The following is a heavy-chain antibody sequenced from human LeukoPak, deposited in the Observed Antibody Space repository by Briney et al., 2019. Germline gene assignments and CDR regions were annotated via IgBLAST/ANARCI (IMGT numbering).Heavy chain of an antibody. V-gene: IGHV4-61*02. CDR1: GGSISSASYY. CDR2: IYNSGST. CDR3: ASGDFDC. Sequence: SETLSLTCTVSGGSISSASYYWSWIRQPAGKGLEWIGRIYNSGSTSYNPSLESRVTISVDTSKNQFSLKLNSVTAADTAVYYCASGDFDCWGQGTLVTLSS. J-gene: IGHJ4*02.